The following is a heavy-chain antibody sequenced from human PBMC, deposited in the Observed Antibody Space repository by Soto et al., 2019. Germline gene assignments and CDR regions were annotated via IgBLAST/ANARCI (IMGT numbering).Heavy chain of an antibody. D-gene: IGHD3-10*01. J-gene: IGHJ5*02. CDR2: TYYRSRFFS. Sequence: SQTLSLTCAISGDSVSSYSAAWNWIRQSPSGGLEWLGRTYYRSRFFSDYAESVKSRIIINPDTSKNQFTLQLKSVTPEDTAVYYCVRDRYSSSGWFDPWGQGTPVTVSS. CDR1: GDSVSSYSAA. CDR3: VRDRYSSSGWFDP. V-gene: IGHV6-1*01.